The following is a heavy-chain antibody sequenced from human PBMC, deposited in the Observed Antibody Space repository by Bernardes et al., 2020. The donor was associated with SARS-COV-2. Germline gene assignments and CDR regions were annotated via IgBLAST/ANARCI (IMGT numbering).Heavy chain of an antibody. J-gene: IGHJ5*02. Sequence: ASVKVSCKASGYTFTSYGISWVRQAPGQGLEWMGWISAYNGNTNYAQKLQGRVTMTTDTSTSTAYMELRSLRSDDTAVYYCARAYCGGDCYASWFDPWGQGTLVTVSS. V-gene: IGHV1-18*01. CDR1: GYTFTSYG. CDR3: ARAYCGGDCYASWFDP. D-gene: IGHD2-21*01. CDR2: ISAYNGNT.